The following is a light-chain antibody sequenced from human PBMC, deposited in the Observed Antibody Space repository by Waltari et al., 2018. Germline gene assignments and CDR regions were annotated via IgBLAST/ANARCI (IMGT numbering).Light chain of an antibody. CDR2: TTD. Sequence: QSVLPQPPSASEAPGPRVTLSCSGGRSNIGQHYLYWYQQSPGRAPKFLIYTTDKRPSGVPDRFSGSKSGTSASLAISGLRSEDEAVYYCSAWDDSLNAVVFGGGTKLTVL. J-gene: IGLJ2*01. CDR1: RSNIGQHY. V-gene: IGLV1-47*01. CDR3: SAWDDSLNAVV.